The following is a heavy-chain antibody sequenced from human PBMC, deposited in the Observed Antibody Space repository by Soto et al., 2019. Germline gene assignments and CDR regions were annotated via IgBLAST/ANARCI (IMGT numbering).Heavy chain of an antibody. V-gene: IGHV4-30-2*01. CDR1: GGSISTGVYS. Sequence: PSETLSLTCDVSGGSISTGVYSWNWIRQPPGKGLEWVGYINHSGNTYYNPSLKSRVTISVGRSKNQFSLKLSSVTAADTAVYYCARCCYYDSSGYYYPTWLDPCGQGPLVTVSS. CDR3: ARCCYYDSSGYYYPTWLDP. CDR2: INHSGNT. D-gene: IGHD3-22*01. J-gene: IGHJ5*02.